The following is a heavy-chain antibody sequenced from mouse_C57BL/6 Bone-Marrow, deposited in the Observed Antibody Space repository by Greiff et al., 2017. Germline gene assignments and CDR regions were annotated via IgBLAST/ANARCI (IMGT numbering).Heavy chain of an antibody. J-gene: IGHJ1*03. V-gene: IGHV2-5*01. CDR1: GFSLTSYG. CDR3: AKIYYYASYFDV. Sequence: VQLQESGPGLVQPSQSLSITCTVSGFSLTSYGVHWVRQSPGKGLEWLGVIWRGGSTDYNAAFMSRLSITKDNSRSQVFFKMNSLQADDTAIYYCAKIYYYASYFDVWGTGTTVTVSS. CDR2: IWRGGST. D-gene: IGHD1-1*01.